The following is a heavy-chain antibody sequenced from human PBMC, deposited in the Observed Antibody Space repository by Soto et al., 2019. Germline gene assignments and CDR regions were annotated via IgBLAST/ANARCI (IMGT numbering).Heavy chain of an antibody. CDR1: GGSISSSSYY. CDR2: IYYSGST. D-gene: IGHD3-9*01. V-gene: IGHV4-39*01. CDR3: ARPSDYDILTGYSVYFDY. J-gene: IGHJ4*02. Sequence: QLQLQESGPGLVKPSETLSLTCTVSGGSISSSSYYWGWIRQPPGKGLEWIGSIYYSGSTYYNPSLKSRVTISVDTSKNQFSLKLSSVTAADTAVYYCARPSDYDILTGYSVYFDYWGQGTLVTVSS.